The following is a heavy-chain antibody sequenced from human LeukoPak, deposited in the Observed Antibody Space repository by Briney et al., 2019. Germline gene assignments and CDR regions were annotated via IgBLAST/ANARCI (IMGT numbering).Heavy chain of an antibody. V-gene: IGHV1-2*02. CDR3: ASLGYCSGGSCYPDDY. CDR2: INPNSGGT. J-gene: IGHJ4*02. CDR1: GYTFTGYY. D-gene: IGHD2-15*01. Sequence: GASVKVSCKASGYTFTGYYMHWVRQAPGQGLEWMGWINPNSGGTNYAQKFQGRVTMTRDTSISTAYMELSRLRSDDTAVYYCASLGYCSGGSCYPDDYWGQGTLVSVSS.